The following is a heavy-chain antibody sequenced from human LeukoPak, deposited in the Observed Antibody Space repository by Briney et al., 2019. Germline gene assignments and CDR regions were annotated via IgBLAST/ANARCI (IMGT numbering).Heavy chain of an antibody. CDR3: AHRSYYDSSGYGLFDY. V-gene: IGHV2-5*01. J-gene: IGHJ4*02. CDR2: IYWNDDK. CDR1: GFSLSTSGVG. D-gene: IGHD3-22*01. Sequence: SGPTLVNPTQTLTLTCTFSGFSLSTSGVGVAWVRQPRGKALEWLALIYWNDDKRYSPSLKSRLTITKDTSKNQVVLTMTNMDPVDTATYYCAHRSYYDSSGYGLFDYWGQGTLVTVSS.